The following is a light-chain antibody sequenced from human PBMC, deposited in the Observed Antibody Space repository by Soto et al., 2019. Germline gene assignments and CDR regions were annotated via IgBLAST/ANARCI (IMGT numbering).Light chain of an antibody. Sequence: AILMTQSPSSFSASTGDRVTITCRASQSIGTYLAWYQQIPGRAPKLLIFAASTLQRGVPSRFSGSGSGTDFTLTISCLQSEDFATYYCQQYYIYPPTFGGGTKVDIK. CDR1: QSIGTY. V-gene: IGKV1-8*01. J-gene: IGKJ4*01. CDR3: QQYYIYPPT. CDR2: AAS.